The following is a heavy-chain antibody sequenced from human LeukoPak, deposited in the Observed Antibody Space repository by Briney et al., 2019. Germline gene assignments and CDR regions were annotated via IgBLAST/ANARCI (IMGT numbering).Heavy chain of an antibody. V-gene: IGHV1-2*04. CDR3: ARGLRGITMVRGVTSWFDP. CDR1: GFTFTGYY. CDR2: INPNSGGT. D-gene: IGHD3-10*01. J-gene: IGHJ5*02. Sequence: PGGSLRLSCAASGFTFTGYYMHWVRQAPGQGLEWMGWINPNSGGTNYAQKFQGWVTMTRDTSISTAYMELSRLRSDDTAVYYCARGLRGITMVRGVTSWFDPWGQGTLVTVSS.